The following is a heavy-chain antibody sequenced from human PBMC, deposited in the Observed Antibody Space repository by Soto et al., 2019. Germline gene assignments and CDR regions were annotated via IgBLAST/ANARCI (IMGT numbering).Heavy chain of an antibody. CDR1: GGTFSSYA. CDR3: ASQESFHIFTRYCYYGMDV. D-gene: IGHD3-9*01. J-gene: IGHJ6*02. Sequence: SVKVSCKASGGTFSSYAISWVRQAPGQGLEWMGGSIPIFGTANYAQKCQGSAPITAHESTSTAYPELSSLRSEDTAVYYCASQESFHIFTRYCYYGMDVWGQGTTVTVSS. CDR2: SIPIFGTA. V-gene: IGHV1-69*13.